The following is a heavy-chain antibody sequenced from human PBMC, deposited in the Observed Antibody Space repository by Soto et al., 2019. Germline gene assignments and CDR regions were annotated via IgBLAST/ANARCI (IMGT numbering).Heavy chain of an antibody. CDR1: GYTFTSYA. D-gene: IGHD6-6*01. CDR3: SRTPGGSSSFVDY. CDR2: INAGNGNT. Sequence: QVQLVQSGAEEKKPGASVKVSCKASGYTFTSYAMHWVRQAPGQRLEWMGWINAGNGNTKYSQKFQGRVTITRDTTASTAYMELSSLRSEDTAVYYCSRTPGGSSSFVDYWGQGTLVTVSS. J-gene: IGHJ4*02. V-gene: IGHV1-3*05.